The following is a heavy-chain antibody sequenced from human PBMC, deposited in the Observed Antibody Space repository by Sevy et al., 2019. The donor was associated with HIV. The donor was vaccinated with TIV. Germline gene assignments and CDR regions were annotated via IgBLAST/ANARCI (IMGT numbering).Heavy chain of an antibody. J-gene: IGHJ6*02. V-gene: IGHV3-30-3*01. D-gene: IGHD1-26*01. CDR2: ISYDGINK. Sequence: GGSLRLSCAASGFIFSNYAMHWVRQAPGKGLEWVAVISYDGINKYYADSVKGRLHISRDNSKNTLYVQMNSLRAEDTAVYYCARDSNSGYYYYYAMDVWGQGTTVTVSS. CDR1: GFIFSNYA. CDR3: ARDSNSGYYYYYAMDV.